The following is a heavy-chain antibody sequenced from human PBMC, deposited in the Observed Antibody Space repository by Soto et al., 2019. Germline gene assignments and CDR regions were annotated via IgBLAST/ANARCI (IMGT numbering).Heavy chain of an antibody. CDR1: GFTFSSYD. CDR3: ARVRGAGYYDSSGYYDY. Sequence: GGSLRLSCAASGFTFSSYDMHWVRQATGKGLEWVSAIGTSGDTYYPGSVKGRFTISRENAKNSLYLQMNSLRAEDTAVYYCARVRGAGYYDSSGYYDYWGQGTLVTVSS. CDR2: IGTSGDT. J-gene: IGHJ4*02. D-gene: IGHD3-22*01. V-gene: IGHV3-13*01.